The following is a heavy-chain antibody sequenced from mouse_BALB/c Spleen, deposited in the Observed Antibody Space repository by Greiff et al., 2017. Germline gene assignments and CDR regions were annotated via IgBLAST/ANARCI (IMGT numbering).Heavy chain of an antibody. CDR1: GYSITSDYA. Sequence: VQLKESGPGLVKPSQSLSLTCTVTGYSITSDYAWNWIRQFPGNKLEWMGYISYSGSTSYNPSLKSRISITRDTSKNQFFLQLNSVTTEDTATYYCARSLSYYYGSSYWYFDVWGAGTTVTVSS. J-gene: IGHJ1*01. CDR2: ISYSGST. D-gene: IGHD1-1*01. V-gene: IGHV3-2*02. CDR3: ARSLSYYYGSSYWYFDV.